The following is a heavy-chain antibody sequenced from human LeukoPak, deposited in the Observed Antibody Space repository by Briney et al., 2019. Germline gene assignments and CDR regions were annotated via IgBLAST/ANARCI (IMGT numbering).Heavy chain of an antibody. Sequence: GGSLRLSCAASGFTFSSYAMHWVRQAPGKGLEWVAVISYDGSNKYYADSVKGRFTISRDNSKNTLYLQMNSLRAEDTAVYYCARDTVGGYSYFQHWGQGTPVTVSS. CDR3: ARDTVGGYSYFQH. CDR2: ISYDGSNK. CDR1: GFTFSSYA. V-gene: IGHV3-30*04. J-gene: IGHJ1*01. D-gene: IGHD1-26*01.